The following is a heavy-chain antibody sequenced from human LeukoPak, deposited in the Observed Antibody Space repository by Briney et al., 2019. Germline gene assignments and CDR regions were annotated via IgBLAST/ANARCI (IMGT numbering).Heavy chain of an antibody. CDR3: SREFEP. J-gene: IGHJ5*02. V-gene: IGHV3-7*01. CDR2: IKYDAIEE. Sequence: GGSLRLSCAASGFFFSTYWMAWVRQAPGKGLEWVASIKYDAIEENYADSVKGRFTVSRDNGRNSLYLEMKSLSVEDTAVYYCSREFEPWGQGTLVIVSS. CDR1: GFFFSTYW.